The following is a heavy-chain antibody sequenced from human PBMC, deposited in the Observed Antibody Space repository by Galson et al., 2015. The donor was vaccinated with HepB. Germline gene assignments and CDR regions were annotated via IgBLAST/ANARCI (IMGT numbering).Heavy chain of an antibody. CDR3: ARISRLQLQEALDV. CDR1: GYTFTGYA. CDR2: ISAYSGDT. V-gene: IGHV1-18*01. J-gene: IGHJ6*02. D-gene: IGHD5-24*01. Sequence: SVKVSCKASGYTFTGYAISWVRQAPGQGLEYMGWISAYSGDTNYAQNLQGRVTMTTDAPTSTAYMELRSLRSDDTAVYYCARISRLQLQEALDVWGQGTTVTVSS.